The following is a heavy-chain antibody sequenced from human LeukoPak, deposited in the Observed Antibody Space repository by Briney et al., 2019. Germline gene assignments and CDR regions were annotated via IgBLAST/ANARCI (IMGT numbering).Heavy chain of an antibody. CDR3: ARHLGLWFGESPLDY. V-gene: IGHV4-59*08. D-gene: IGHD3-10*01. CDR2: IYYSGST. CDR1: GGSISSYY. J-gene: IGHJ4*02. Sequence: PSETLSLTCTVSGGSISSYYWSWIRQPPGKGLEWIGYIYYSGSTNYNPSLKSRVTISVDTSKNQFSLKLSSVTAADTAMYYCARHLGLWFGESPLDYWGQGTLVTVSS.